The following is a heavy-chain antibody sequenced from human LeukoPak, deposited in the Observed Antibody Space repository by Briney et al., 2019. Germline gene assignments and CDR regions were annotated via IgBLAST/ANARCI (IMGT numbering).Heavy chain of an antibody. V-gene: IGHV6-1*01. D-gene: IGHD1-26*01. CDR3: AKDSQWGDNWFDP. CDR2: TYYRSKWYN. Sequence: SQTLSLTCAISGDSVSSNSAAWNWIRQSPSRGLEWLGRTYYRSKWYNDYAVSVKSRTTINPGTSKNQFSLQLNSVTPEDTAVYYCAKDSQWGDNWFDPWGQGTLVTVSS. J-gene: IGHJ5*02. CDR1: GDSVSSNSAA.